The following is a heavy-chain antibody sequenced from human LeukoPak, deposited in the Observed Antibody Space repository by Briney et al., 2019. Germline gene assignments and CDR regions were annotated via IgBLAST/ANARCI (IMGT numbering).Heavy chain of an antibody. Sequence: ASVKVSCKASGYTFTSYAMNWVRQAPGQGLEWMGWINTNTGNPTYAQGFTGRFVFSLDTSVSTAYLQISSLKAEDTAVYYCARVSVTLFGAVIILNAFDVWGQGTMVTVSS. CDR2: INTNTGNP. CDR3: ARVSVTLFGAVIILNAFDV. V-gene: IGHV7-4-1*02. J-gene: IGHJ3*01. CDR1: GYTFTSYA. D-gene: IGHD3-3*01.